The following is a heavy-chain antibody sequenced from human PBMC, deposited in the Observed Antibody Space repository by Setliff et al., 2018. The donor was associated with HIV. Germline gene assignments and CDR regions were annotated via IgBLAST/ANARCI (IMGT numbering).Heavy chain of an antibody. CDR3: ARGQPPTAQHWYYRIDV. J-gene: IGHJ6*04. V-gene: IGHV1-8*02. CDR2: MSAQSDNT. D-gene: IGHD1-1*01. CDR1: GYAFSDYD. Sequence: ASVKVSCKASGYAFSDYDFSGVRQAPGQGLEWVGLMSAQSDNTVYAQKFLDRVTMTMDTSIGTAYMELSSLRSEDTAVYYCARGQPPTAQHWYYRIDVWGNGTSVTVSS.